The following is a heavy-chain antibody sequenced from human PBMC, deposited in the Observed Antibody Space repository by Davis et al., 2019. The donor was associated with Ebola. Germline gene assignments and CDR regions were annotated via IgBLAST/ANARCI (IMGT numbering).Heavy chain of an antibody. V-gene: IGHV3-23*01. D-gene: IGHD3-16*01. CDR3: AKVDYGDY. J-gene: IGHJ4*02. CDR2: ISSSSSYI. Sequence: GESLKISCVASGFTFNNYAMSWVRQAPGKGLEWVSSISSSSSYIYYADSVKGRFTISRDNSKNTLYLQMDSLRAEDTAIYFCAKVDYGDYWGQGTLATVSS. CDR1: GFTFNNYA.